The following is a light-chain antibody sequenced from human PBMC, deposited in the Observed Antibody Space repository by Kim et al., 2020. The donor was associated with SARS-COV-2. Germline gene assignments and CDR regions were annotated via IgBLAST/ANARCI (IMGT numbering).Light chain of an antibody. CDR1: SGSVSSNHH. CDR3: VLYMGSGISV. Sequence: TVVTQEPSLSVSPGGTVTLTCGLSSGSVSSNHHPSWYQQTPGQAPRTLIYSTNSRSSGVPDRFSGSMRGNKAALTITGAQTDDESDYYCVLYMGSGISVFGGGTQLTVL. CDR2: STN. V-gene: IGLV8-61*01. J-gene: IGLJ3*02.